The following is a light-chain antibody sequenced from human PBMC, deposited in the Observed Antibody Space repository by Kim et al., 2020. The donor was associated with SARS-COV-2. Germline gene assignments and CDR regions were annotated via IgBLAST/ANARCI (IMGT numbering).Light chain of an antibody. CDR2: DVS. J-gene: IGLJ3*02. CDR3: SSFTTRGIWV. CDR1: SSDIGTYNY. V-gene: IGLV2-14*03. Sequence: QSALTQPASVSGSPGQSITISCTGTSSDIGTYNYVSWYQHHPGKAPKIMIYDVSKGPSGPSNRFSGSKSGNTASLTISGLQAGDEADYYCSSFTTRGIWVFGGGTQLTVL.